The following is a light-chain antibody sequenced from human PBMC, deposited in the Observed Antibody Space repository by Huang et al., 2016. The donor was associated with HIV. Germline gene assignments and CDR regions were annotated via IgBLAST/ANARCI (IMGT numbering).Light chain of an antibody. CDR3: QQTYIIPIT. V-gene: IGKV1-39*01. J-gene: IGKJ2*01. CDR2: AAS. CDR1: QSINSY. Sequence: DIQMTQSPFSLSASVGDRVTITCRASQSINSYLNWYQQKPGKAPKILIYAASTLQSGIPSRFSGSGAGTDFTLTITSLQPEDFATYYCQQTYIIPITFGQGTKLEIK.